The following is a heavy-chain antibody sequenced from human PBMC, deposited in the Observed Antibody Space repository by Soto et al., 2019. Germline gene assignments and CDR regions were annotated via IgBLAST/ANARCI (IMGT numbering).Heavy chain of an antibody. D-gene: IGHD2-2*01. Sequence: SGEVCGKASSYTFTTYGITWVRQAPVQGLEWMGWISSFNGNTNYARKFQGRVTLTIDTSTSTTYMELRSLRSDDPAVYYCARGPRYCSSSICFAGVTWFDPWGQGTMVTVS. CDR1: SYTFTTYG. CDR2: ISSFNGNT. CDR3: ARGPRYCSSSICFAGVTWFDP. V-gene: IGHV1-18*04. J-gene: IGHJ5*02.